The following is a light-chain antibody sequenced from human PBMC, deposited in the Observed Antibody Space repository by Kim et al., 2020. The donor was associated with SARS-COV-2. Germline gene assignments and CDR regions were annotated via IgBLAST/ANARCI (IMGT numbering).Light chain of an antibody. CDR3: ATWDDSLSGWV. Sequence: GLRVNLSFSGSSATIGSNYISWYQQLPGTAPKLLTYRNNQRPSGVPDRFSGSKSGPSASLAISGLRAEDEADYYCATWDDSLSGWVFGGGTKLTVL. CDR2: RNN. J-gene: IGLJ3*02. V-gene: IGLV1-47*01. CDR1: SATIGSNY.